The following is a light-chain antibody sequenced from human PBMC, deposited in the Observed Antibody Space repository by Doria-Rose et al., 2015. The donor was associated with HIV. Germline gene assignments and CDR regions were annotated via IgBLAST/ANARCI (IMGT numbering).Light chain of an antibody. CDR2: GAS. CDR3: HQYASSRT. J-gene: IGKJ1*01. CDR1: QSVSANY. V-gene: IGKV3-20*01. Sequence: EIVLTQSPGTLSLSPGERATLSCRASQSVSANYLAWYQQRPGRSPRLLIYGASSRATDIPDRFSGSGPGTDFTLTISRLEPEDFAVYYCHQYASSRTFGQGTKVEIK.